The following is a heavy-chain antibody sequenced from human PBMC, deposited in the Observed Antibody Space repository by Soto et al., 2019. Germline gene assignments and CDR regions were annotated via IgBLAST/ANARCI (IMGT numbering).Heavy chain of an antibody. CDR1: GFSLSTSGVG. CDR2: IYWDDDK. D-gene: IGHD3-3*01. V-gene: IGHV2-5*02. CDR3: AHSHYYGLSFDY. J-gene: IGHJ4*02. Sequence: QITLKESGPTLVKPTQTLTLTCTFSGFSLSTSGVGVGWIRQPPGKALEWLALIYWDDDKRYSPSLKSRLTIXKXXSKNQVVLTMTNMDPVDTATYYCAHSHYYGLSFDYWGQGTLVTVSS.